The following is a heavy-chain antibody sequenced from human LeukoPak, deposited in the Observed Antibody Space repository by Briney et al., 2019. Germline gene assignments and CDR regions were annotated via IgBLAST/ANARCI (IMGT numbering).Heavy chain of an antibody. D-gene: IGHD6-19*01. V-gene: IGHV3-23*01. CDR3: ANQPGLYDSGWSWTYHFFGVDV. J-gene: IGHJ6*02. CDR2: VSGRGERT. Sequence: PGGSLRLSCAASGFSFNSYAMSWVRQAPGKGLEWVSAVSGRGERTYYADFVQGRSSISRDNSKDTVYLQMNSLRAGDTAIYYCANQPGLYDSGWSWTYHFFGVDVWGQGTTVTVSS. CDR1: GFSFNSYA.